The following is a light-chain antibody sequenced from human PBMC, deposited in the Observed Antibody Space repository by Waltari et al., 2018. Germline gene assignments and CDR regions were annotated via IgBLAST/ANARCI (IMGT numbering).Light chain of an antibody. CDR1: TSDIGTYHY. V-gene: IGLV2-14*03. Sequence: QSALTQPASVSGSPGQSITISCTGTTSDIGTYHYVSWYQQHPGKAPKLMLFDVNNRPSGVSGRFSGSKSGNTASLTISGLQAEDEADYYCSSYTTSTTLLVVFGGGTKLTVL. J-gene: IGLJ2*01. CDR2: DVN. CDR3: SSYTTSTTLLVV.